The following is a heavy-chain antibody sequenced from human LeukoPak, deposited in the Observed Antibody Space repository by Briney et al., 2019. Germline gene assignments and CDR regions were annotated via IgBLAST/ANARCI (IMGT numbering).Heavy chain of an antibody. CDR2: ISGSGGST. J-gene: IGHJ4*02. D-gene: IGHD2-15*01. CDR3: AKVVRLVAGALDY. CDR1: GFTFSSYA. Sequence: GASLRLSCAASGFTFSSYAMSWVRQAPGKGLEWVSGISGSGGSTYYADSVKGRFTISRDNSKNMLYLQMNSLRAEDTAVYYCAKVVRLVAGALDYWGQGTLVTISS. V-gene: IGHV3-23*01.